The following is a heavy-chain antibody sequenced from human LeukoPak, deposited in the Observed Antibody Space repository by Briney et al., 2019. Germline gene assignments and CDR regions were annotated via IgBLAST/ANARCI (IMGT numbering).Heavy chain of an antibody. CDR2: ISSSGSA. CDR3: ARRARATAGGDYFDY. CDR1: GGSIGSSPYF. D-gene: IGHD6-13*01. V-gene: IGHV4-39*01. Sequence: PSETLSLTCTVSGGSIGSSPYFWGWIRQPPGKGLEWIGSISSSGSAYYNPSLKSRVTISVDTSKNQFSLKLSSVTAADTAVYYCARRARATAGGDYFDYWGQGTLVTASS. J-gene: IGHJ4*02.